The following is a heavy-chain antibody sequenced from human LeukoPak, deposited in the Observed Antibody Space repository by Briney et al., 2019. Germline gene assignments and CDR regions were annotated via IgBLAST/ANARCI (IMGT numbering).Heavy chain of an antibody. D-gene: IGHD3-10*01. CDR2: TSSDLNVK. V-gene: IGHV3-30-3*01. CDR1: GFTFSNYA. J-gene: IGHJ4*02. CDR3: AREGYYGSGSPPSLYFDY. Sequence: GGSLRLSCAASGFTFSNYAMHWVRQAPGKGLEWVAVTSSDLNVKLYADSVKGRFTISRDNSRSTLYLQMNSLRPEDTAIYYCAREGYYGSGSPPSLYFDYWGQGTLVTVSS.